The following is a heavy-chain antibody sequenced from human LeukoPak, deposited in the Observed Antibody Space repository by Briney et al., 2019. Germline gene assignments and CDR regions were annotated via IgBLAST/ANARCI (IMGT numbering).Heavy chain of an antibody. Sequence: PGGSLRLSCAASGFTFSSYNMNWVRQAPGKGLEWVSSISSSSSYIYYADSVKGRCTISRDNAKNSLYLQMNSLRAEDTAVYYCARDPFYLGYCSSTSCYLFDYWGQGTLVTVSS. CDR2: ISSSSSYI. J-gene: IGHJ4*02. V-gene: IGHV3-21*01. CDR1: GFTFSSYN. D-gene: IGHD2-2*01. CDR3: ARDPFYLGYCSSTSCYLFDY.